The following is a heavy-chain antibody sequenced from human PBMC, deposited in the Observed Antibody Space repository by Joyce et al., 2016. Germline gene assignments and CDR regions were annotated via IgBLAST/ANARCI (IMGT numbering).Heavy chain of an antibody. J-gene: IGHJ5*02. CDR3: ARDYGLRGFNWFEP. CDR1: GFTIGVFS. Sequence: EAQLVESGGGLVQPGGSLRLACAASGFTIGVFSMNWVRQAPGKGLEWVASIDRIIIKTHYAEPVKGRFTISRDNVNSSLFLQMDSLRADDSAVYYCARDYGLRGFNWFEPWGQGTLVTVSS. CDR2: IDRIIIKT. D-gene: IGHD3/OR15-3a*01. V-gene: IGHV3-48*01.